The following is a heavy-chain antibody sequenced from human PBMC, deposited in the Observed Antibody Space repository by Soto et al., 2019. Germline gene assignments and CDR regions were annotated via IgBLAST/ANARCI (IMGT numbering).Heavy chain of an antibody. CDR1: GGSISSYY. CDR2: IYYSGST. CDR3: ARGITIFGVVTKGYYYMDV. J-gene: IGHJ6*03. V-gene: IGHV4-59*01. D-gene: IGHD3-3*01. Sequence: SETLSLTCTVSGGSISSYYWSWIRQPPGKGLEWIGYIYYSGSTNYNPSLKSRVTISVDTSKKQFSLKLSSVTAADTAVYYCARGITIFGVVTKGYYYMDVWGKGTSFTVS.